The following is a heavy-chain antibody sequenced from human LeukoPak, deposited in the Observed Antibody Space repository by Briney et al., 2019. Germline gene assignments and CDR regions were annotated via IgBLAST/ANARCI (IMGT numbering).Heavy chain of an antibody. D-gene: IGHD3-22*01. V-gene: IGHV3-30*02. CDR1: GFTFGTYW. Sequence: GGSLRLSCGASGFTFGTYWMHWIRQAPGKGLEWVAFLRSDGTKRYYADSVKGRFTFYRDKPKNTLYLQMNSLRPEDTAVYYCAKAGTMILQHYFDFWGQGTLVTVSS. J-gene: IGHJ4*02. CDR2: LRSDGTKR. CDR3: AKAGTMILQHYFDF.